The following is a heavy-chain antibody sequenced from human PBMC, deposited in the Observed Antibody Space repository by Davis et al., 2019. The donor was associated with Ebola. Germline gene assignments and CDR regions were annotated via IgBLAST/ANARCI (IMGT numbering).Heavy chain of an antibody. V-gene: IGHV1-8*01. CDR3: ARRVYSRSGFDS. J-gene: IGHJ4*02. Sequence: ASVKVSCKISGYTFTNYDINWVRQATGQGLEWMGWLNPNSGNTDSTHKFQGRLTMTKNISIGTAYMELSTLTSEDTAVYYCARRVYSRSGFDSWGQGTLVTVSS. CDR2: LNPNSGNT. D-gene: IGHD2-8*01. CDR1: GYTFTNYD.